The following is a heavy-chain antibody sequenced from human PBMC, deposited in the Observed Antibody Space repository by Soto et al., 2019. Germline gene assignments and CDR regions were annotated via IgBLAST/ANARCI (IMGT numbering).Heavy chain of an antibody. CDR3: ARGHEGDGGWGMDV. V-gene: IGHV4-4*02. J-gene: IGHJ6*02. CDR1: GGSISSRNW. Sequence: QVQLQESGPGLVKPSGTLSLTCAVSGGSISSRNWWSWVRQSPGKGLEWIGEIFHSGTTNYNPSLKSRLTISVDKSKNQFSLNLSSVTAADTAVDYCARGHEGDGGWGMDVWGQGTTVTVSS. D-gene: IGHD3-16*01. CDR2: IFHSGTT.